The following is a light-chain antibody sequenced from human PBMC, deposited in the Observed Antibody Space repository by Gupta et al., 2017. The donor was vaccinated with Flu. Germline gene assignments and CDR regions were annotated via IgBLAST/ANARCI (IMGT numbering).Light chain of an antibody. V-gene: IGKV1-9*01. CDR3: QQLNSYLIT. CDR2: AAS. Sequence: DIQLTQSPSFLSASVGDRVTITCRASQGISSYLAWYQQKPGKAPKLLIYAASTWQSGVPSRFSGSGSGTEFTLTISSLQPEDFATYYCQQLNSYLITFGQGTLLEIK. J-gene: IGKJ5*01. CDR1: QGISSY.